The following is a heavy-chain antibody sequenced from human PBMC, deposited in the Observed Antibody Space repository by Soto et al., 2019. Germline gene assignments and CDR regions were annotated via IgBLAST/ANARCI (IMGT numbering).Heavy chain of an antibody. D-gene: IGHD2-2*01. CDR2: ISSSSSYI. Sequence: GGSLRLSCAASGFTFSSYSMNWVRQAPGKGLEWVSSISSSSSYIYYADSVKGRFTISRDNAKNSLYLQMNSLRAEDTAVYYCARALVEVPSHPRLDAFDLWGQGTVVTVSS. V-gene: IGHV3-21*01. CDR1: GFTFSSYS. CDR3: ARALVEVPSHPRLDAFDL. J-gene: IGHJ3*01.